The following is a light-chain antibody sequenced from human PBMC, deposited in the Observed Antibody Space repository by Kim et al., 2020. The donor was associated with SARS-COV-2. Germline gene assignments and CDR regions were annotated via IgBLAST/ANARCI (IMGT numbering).Light chain of an antibody. CDR1: SSDVGGYNS. CDR3: SSSTNSRI. J-gene: IGLJ2*01. CDR2: DVN. V-gene: IGLV2-14*03. Sequence: QSALTQPASVSGSPGQSITISCTGTSSDVGGYNSVSWYQHHPGKAPKLIIYDVNERPSGISNRFSGSKSGNTASLTISGLQAEDEADYYCSSSTNSRIFGGGTQLTVL.